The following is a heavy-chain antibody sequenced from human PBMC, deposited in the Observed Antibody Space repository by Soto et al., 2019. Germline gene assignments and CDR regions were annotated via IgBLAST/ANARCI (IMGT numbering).Heavy chain of an antibody. V-gene: IGHV3-23*01. D-gene: IGHD6-19*01. CDR1: GFTFSDYA. CDR3: AQVMNSGWYLAY. Sequence: EVQLLESGGGLVHPGESLRLSCAASGFTFSDYAMSWVRQAPGKGLEWVSAISGSGGTTYYADSVKGRFTISRDNSKNTMCLQVNSLRAEDTAIYYCAQVMNSGWYLAYWGQGTLVTVSS. CDR2: ISGSGGTT. J-gene: IGHJ4*02.